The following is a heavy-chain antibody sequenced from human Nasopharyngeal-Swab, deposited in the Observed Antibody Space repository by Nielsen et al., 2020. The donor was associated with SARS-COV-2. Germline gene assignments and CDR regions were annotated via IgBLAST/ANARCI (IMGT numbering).Heavy chain of an antibody. J-gene: IGHJ6*02. Sequence: GEPLKISCVDSGFRDYSMNWVRQAPGQGLEWVSSISSSSSDIYYADSVQGRFTISRDSAKNSLYLQMNNLRAEDTAVYYCARGYCSSGSCYAKHYGMDVWGQGTTVTVSS. D-gene: IGHD2-15*01. CDR2: ISSSSSDI. V-gene: IGHV3-21*01. CDR1: GFRDYS. CDR3: ARGYCSSGSCYAKHYGMDV.